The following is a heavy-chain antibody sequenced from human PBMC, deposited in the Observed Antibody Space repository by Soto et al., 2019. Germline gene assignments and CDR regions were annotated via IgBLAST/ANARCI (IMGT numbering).Heavy chain of an antibody. D-gene: IGHD5-18*01. CDR1: GGTFSSYA. CDR2: IIPIFGTA. CDR3: AGRRDKAMVYGMDG. J-gene: IGHJ6*02. V-gene: IGHV1-69*12. Sequence: QVQLVQSGAEVKKPGSSVKVSCKASGGTFSSYAISWVRQAPGQGLEWMGGIIPIFGTANYAQKFQGRVTITADEATSTAYIELSSLRSEDTAVDYCAGRRDKAMVYGMDGWGQGTTVTVSS.